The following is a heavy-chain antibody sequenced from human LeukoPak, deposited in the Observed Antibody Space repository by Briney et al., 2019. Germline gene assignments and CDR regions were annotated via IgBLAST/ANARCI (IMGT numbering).Heavy chain of an antibody. J-gene: IGHJ5*02. D-gene: IGHD3-10*01. CDR1: EYTFTAYD. CDR3: ARESFSGSGGLNWFAP. CDR2: INPRSGGR. V-gene: IGHV1-2*02. Sequence: ASVKVSCKASEYTFTAYDMHWVRQAPGQGLEWMGWINPRSGGRDYAQKFQGRVTMTRDTSISTAYMELRRLRYDDTAMYFCARESFSGSGGLNWFAPWGQGTLVTVSA.